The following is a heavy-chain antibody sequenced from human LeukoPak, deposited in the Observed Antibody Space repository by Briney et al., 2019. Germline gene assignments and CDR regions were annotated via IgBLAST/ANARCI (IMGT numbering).Heavy chain of an antibody. V-gene: IGHV1-2*02. CDR1: GYTFTGYY. J-gene: IGHJ3*02. Sequence: ASVKVSCKASGYTFTGYYMHWVRQAPGQGLELMGWINPNSGGTNYAQKFQGRVTMTRDTSISTAYMELSRLRSDDTAVYYCANIMVRGVIYDAFDIWGQGTMVTVSS. CDR3: ANIMVRGVIYDAFDI. D-gene: IGHD3-10*01. CDR2: INPNSGGT.